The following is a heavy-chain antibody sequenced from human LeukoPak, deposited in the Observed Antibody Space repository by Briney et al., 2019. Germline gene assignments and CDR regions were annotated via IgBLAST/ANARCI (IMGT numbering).Heavy chain of an antibody. V-gene: IGHV3-30*18. CDR2: ISTDGSDK. CDR3: AKDGTRSWFGEAT. Sequence: GRSLRLSCAASGFTFSDYGMQWVRQAPGKGLEWVALISTDGSDKDYADSVKGRFTLSRDNSNNTLYLQMNSLRVEDTAVYYCAKDGTRSWFGEATWGQGTLVTVSS. D-gene: IGHD3-10*01. CDR1: GFTFSDYG. J-gene: IGHJ5*02.